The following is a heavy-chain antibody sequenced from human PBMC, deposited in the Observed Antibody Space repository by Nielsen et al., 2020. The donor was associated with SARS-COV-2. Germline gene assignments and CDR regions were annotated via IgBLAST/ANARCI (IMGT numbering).Heavy chain of an antibody. V-gene: IGHV3-49*04. J-gene: IGHJ4*02. CDR3: GRDRSTSGWWGFADY. D-gene: IGHD6-19*01. CDR2: IRSKAYGGTT. CDR1: GFTFGDYA. Sequence: GSLRLSCTASGFTFGDYAMIWVRQAPGKGLEWVGFIRSKAYGGTTESAASVKGRFTISRDDSRGIVYLEMNSLITEDTAVYYCGRDRSTSGWWGFADYWGQGTLVTVSS.